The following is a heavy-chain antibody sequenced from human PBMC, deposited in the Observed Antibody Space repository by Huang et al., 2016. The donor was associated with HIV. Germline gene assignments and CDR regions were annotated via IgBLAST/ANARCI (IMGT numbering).Heavy chain of an antibody. Sequence: QVQLVQSGSELKKPGASVKVSCKASGYTFPNYGVHWVRQAPGQGLEWRGLINTDTGKPRYAQGLTGRFVFSLDTSVNTAYLQISSLKAADSAIYYCVRVRRVMDTYCVADCSTLEAFDIWGQGTVVTVSA. D-gene: IGHD2-21*02. J-gene: IGHJ3*02. CDR1: GYTFPNYG. V-gene: IGHV7-4-1*02. CDR2: INTDTGKP. CDR3: VRVRRVMDTYCVADCSTLEAFDI.